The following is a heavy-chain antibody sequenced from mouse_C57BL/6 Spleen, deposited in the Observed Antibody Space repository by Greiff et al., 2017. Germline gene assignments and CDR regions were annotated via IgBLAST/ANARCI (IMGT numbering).Heavy chain of an antibody. CDR2: ISSGGDYI. V-gene: IGHV5-9-1*02. D-gene: IGHD2-3*01. Sequence: EVQRVESGEGLVKPGGSLKLSCAASGFTFSSYAMSWVRQTPEKRLEWVAYISSGGDYIYYAATVKGRFTISRDNARNTLYLQMSGLKSEDTAMYYCTRDGDVRFAYWGQGTLVTVSA. J-gene: IGHJ3*01. CDR3: TRDGDVRFAY. CDR1: GFTFSSYA.